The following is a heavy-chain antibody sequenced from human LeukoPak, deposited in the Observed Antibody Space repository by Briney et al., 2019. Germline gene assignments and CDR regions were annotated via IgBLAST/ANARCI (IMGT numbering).Heavy chain of an antibody. V-gene: IGHV3-23*01. CDR3: AKPKSSGWYYFDY. J-gene: IGHJ4*02. D-gene: IGHD6-19*01. CDR2: ISGSGGST. CDR1: GFTFSSYG. Sequence: GGSLRLSCAASGFTFSSYGMSWVRQAPGKGLEWVSAISGSGGSTYYADSVKGRFTISRDNSKNTLYLQMNSLRAEDTAVYYCAKPKSSGWYYFDYWGQGTLVTVSS.